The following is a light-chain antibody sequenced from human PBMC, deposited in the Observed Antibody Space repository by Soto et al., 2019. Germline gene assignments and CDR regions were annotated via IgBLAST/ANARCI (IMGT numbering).Light chain of an antibody. J-gene: IGKJ2*01. V-gene: IGKV3-20*01. Sequence: IVLTQSPGTLSLSPGERATLSCRASQSVRDSRLAWYQQKPGQGPRLLIYNAFSRVTGIQDRFSGSGSGTDFTLTIIRLEPEDFAVYYCQQYCGSPMYTFGQGTKLEVK. CDR2: NAF. CDR3: QQYCGSPMYT. CDR1: QSVRDSR.